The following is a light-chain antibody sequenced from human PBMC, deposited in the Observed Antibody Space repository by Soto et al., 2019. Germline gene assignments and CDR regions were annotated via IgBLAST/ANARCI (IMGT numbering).Light chain of an antibody. V-gene: IGKV1-33*01. CDR3: QHYDHLPPLS. J-gene: IGKJ4*01. CDR1: QDIKNY. Sequence: DIQMTQSPSSLSASVGDRVTITCQASQDIKNYLNWYQQKPGKAPNLLIYAASNLKTGIPSRFSGSGSGTHFTFTSSSLQPEDIATHYCQHYDHLPPLSFGGGTKVEIK. CDR2: AAS.